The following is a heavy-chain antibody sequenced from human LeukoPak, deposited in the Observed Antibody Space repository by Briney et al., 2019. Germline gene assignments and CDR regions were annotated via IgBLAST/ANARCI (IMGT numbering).Heavy chain of an antibody. CDR3: AKRNNREFDY. Sequence: GGSLRLSCAASGFTFSTYAMSWVRQAPGKGLEWVSGIGTSGSGTYYADSVKGRFTISRDNSKNSLYLLMNNLRAEDTAIYYCAKRNNREFDYWGQGTLVTVSS. J-gene: IGHJ4*02. D-gene: IGHD1-14*01. V-gene: IGHV3-23*01. CDR2: IGTSGSGT. CDR1: GFTFSTYA.